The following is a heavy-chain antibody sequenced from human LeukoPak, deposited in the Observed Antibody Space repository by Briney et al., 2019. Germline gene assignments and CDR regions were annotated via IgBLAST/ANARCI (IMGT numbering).Heavy chain of an antibody. Sequence: GGSLRLSXAASGFTFSSYGMHWVRQAPGKGLEWVAFIRYDGSNKYYADSVKGRFTISRDNSKNTLYLQMNSLRAEDTAVYYCAKAHDYGDSEVDYWGQGTLVTVSS. CDR1: GFTFSSYG. D-gene: IGHD4-17*01. V-gene: IGHV3-30*02. CDR2: IRYDGSNK. CDR3: AKAHDYGDSEVDY. J-gene: IGHJ4*02.